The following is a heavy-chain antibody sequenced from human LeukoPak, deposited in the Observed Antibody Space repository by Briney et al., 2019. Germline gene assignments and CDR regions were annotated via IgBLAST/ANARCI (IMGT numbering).Heavy chain of an antibody. CDR1: GYPFTGYY. J-gene: IGHJ4*02. Sequence: ASVKVSFKASGYPFTGYYIHWVRPAPGQGLEWMGWINPNSGGTNYAQKFQGRVTMTRDTSISTAYMELSRLRSDDTAVYYCARVEDSSGYYHIPLFDYWGQGTLVTVSS. D-gene: IGHD3-22*01. V-gene: IGHV1-2*02. CDR3: ARVEDSSGYYHIPLFDY. CDR2: INPNSGGT.